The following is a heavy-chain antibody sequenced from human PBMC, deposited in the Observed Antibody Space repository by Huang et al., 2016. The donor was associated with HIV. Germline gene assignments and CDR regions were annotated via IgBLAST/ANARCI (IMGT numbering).Heavy chain of an antibody. J-gene: IGHJ4*02. CDR2: VSSNGIDK. D-gene: IGHD6-19*01. Sequence: HLVESGGCVVQPGGSRRLSCAASGFAFSSYGMHWVRHAPGKGLEWVALVSSNGIDKYYADSVKGRFTIARDNSRKTLCLQMDSLRTEDTAIYYCAKDQWLVKYFFDSWGLGTLVTVSS. CDR1: GFAFSSYG. V-gene: IGHV3-30*18. CDR3: AKDQWLVKYFFDS.